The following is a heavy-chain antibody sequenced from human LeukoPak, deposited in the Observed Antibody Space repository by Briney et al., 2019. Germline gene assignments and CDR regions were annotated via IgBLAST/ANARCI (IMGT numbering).Heavy chain of an antibody. J-gene: IGHJ4*02. CDR3: ATIHQLELSPFGY. CDR2: INTDGSST. D-gene: IGHD1-7*01. CDR1: GFTFSSYW. Sequence: GGSLRLSCAASGFTFSSYWMHWVRQAPGKGLVWVSRINTDGSSTSYADSVKGRFTISRDNAKNTLYLQMNSLRAEDTAVYYCATIHQLELSPFGYWGQGTLVTVSS. V-gene: IGHV3-74*01.